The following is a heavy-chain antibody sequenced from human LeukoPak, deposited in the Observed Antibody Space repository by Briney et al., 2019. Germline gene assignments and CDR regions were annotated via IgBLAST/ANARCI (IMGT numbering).Heavy chain of an antibody. CDR3: ARALAVAGTGGFDP. Sequence: GGFLRLSCAASGFTFSSYWMHWVRQAPGKGLVWVSRINSDGSSTIYADSVKGRFTISRDNAKNTLYLQMNSLRADDTAVYYCARALAVAGTGGFDPWGQGTLVTVSS. J-gene: IGHJ5*02. CDR1: GFTFSSYW. CDR2: INSDGSST. V-gene: IGHV3-74*01. D-gene: IGHD6-19*01.